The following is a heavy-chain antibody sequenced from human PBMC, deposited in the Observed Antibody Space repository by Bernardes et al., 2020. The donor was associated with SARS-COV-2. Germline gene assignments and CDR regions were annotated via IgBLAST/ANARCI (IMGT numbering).Heavy chain of an antibody. Sequence: ASVKVSCKASGYTFTSYAMHWVRQAPGQRLEWMGWINAGNGNTKYSQKFQGRVTITRDTSASTAYMELSSLRSEDTAVYYCARVLVSHLGELSLPWYYFDYWGQGTLVTVSS. J-gene: IGHJ4*02. CDR1: GYTFTSYA. V-gene: IGHV1-3*01. D-gene: IGHD3-16*02. CDR3: ARVLVSHLGELSLPWYYFDY. CDR2: INAGNGNT.